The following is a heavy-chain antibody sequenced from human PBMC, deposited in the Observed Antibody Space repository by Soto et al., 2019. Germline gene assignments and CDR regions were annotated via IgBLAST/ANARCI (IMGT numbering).Heavy chain of an antibody. D-gene: IGHD6-13*01. Sequence: GGSLRLSCAASGFTFSSYAMSWVRQAPGKGLEWVSAISGSGGSTYYADSVKGRFTISRDNSKNTLYLQMNSLRAEDTAVYYCAKDYEWAAAAIYYFDYWGQGTLVTVSS. CDR3: AKDYEWAAAAIYYFDY. CDR1: GFTFSSYA. CDR2: ISGSGGST. V-gene: IGHV3-23*01. J-gene: IGHJ4*02.